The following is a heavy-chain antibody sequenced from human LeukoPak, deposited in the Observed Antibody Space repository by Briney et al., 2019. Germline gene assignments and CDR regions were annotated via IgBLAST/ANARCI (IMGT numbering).Heavy chain of an antibody. CDR3: ARDPPSNYYDSSGYFDY. CDR1: GFTFSSYA. D-gene: IGHD3-22*01. J-gene: IGHJ4*02. Sequence: GGSLRLSCAASGFTFSSYAMSWVRQAPGKGLEWVSAISGSGENTNYADSVKGRFTMSRDNAKNTLYLQMNSLRAEDTAVYYCARDPPSNYYDSSGYFDYWGQGTLVTVSS. V-gene: IGHV3-23*01. CDR2: ISGSGENT.